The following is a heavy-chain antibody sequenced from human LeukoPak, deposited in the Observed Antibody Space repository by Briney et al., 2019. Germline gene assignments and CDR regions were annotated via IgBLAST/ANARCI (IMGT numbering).Heavy chain of an antibody. D-gene: IGHD2-15*01. CDR3: ARGASLRAVVVGATTSPPMPYDF. J-gene: IGHJ4*02. V-gene: IGHV1-8*01. Sequence: GASVKVSCTASGYTFTSYDINWVRQATGQGLEWMGWMNPNSGNTGYAQKFQGRVTMTRNTSISTAYMELSSLGSEDTAVYYCARGASLRAVVVGATTSPPMPYDFWGQGTLVTVSS. CDR2: MNPNSGNT. CDR1: GYTFTSYD.